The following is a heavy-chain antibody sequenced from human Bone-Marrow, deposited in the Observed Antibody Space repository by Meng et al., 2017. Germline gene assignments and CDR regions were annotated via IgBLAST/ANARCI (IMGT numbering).Heavy chain of an antibody. CDR1: GFTFGDYA. D-gene: IGHD1-26*01. CDR2: ISSKAYGGTT. CDR3: TRERWELLSEAFDY. J-gene: IGHJ4*02. V-gene: IGHV3-49*03. Sequence: GESLKISCTASGFTFGDYAMSWFRQAPGQGLEWVGFISSKAYGGTTEYAASVKGRFTISRDDSKSIAYLQMNSLKTEDTAVYYCTRERWELLSEAFDYWGQGTLATVSS.